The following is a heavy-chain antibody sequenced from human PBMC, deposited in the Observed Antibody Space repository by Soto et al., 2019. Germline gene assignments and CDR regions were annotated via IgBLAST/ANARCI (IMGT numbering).Heavy chain of an antibody. D-gene: IGHD1-7*01. CDR3: ARVMTNYGGSEYFQP. CDR2: VFSSGRT. V-gene: IGHV4-59*01. J-gene: IGHJ1*01. CDR1: GDSISNYY. Sequence: PSETLSLTCTVSGDSISNYYWSWIRQPPGKGLEWIGHVFSSGRTNYNPSLKSRVTISVDTSKNQLSLKLSSVTAADTAVYYCARVMTNYGGSEYFQPWGQGTLVTVSS.